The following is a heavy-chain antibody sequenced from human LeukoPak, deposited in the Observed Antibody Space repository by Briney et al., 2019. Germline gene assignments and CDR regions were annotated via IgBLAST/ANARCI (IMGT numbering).Heavy chain of an antibody. V-gene: IGHV4-4*09. Sequence: SETLSLTCTVSGDSIRSYYWSWMRQPPGKGLEWIGYFYTSGGTNYIPALKRRVTISNDTSKNQFSLKLSSVTAADSAVYYCARLTRLSTSPDRYYLDYWGQGTLVTVSS. D-gene: IGHD6-6*01. CDR2: FYTSGGT. CDR3: ARLTRLSTSPDRYYLDY. CDR1: GDSIRSYY. J-gene: IGHJ4*02.